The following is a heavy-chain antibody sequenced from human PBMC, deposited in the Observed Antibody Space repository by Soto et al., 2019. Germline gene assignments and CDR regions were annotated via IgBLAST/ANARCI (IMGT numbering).Heavy chain of an antibody. CDR3: AREAMTIWGFDP. CDR2: IYYSGST. D-gene: IGHD3-16*01. CDR1: GGSISSGGYY. V-gene: IGHV4-31*03. Sequence: QVQLQESGPGLVKPAQTLSLTCTVSGGSISSGGYYWSWIRQHPGKGLEWFGYIYYSGSTYYNPSLKSRVTISVDTSKNQFSLKLCSVTAADTAVYYCAREAMTIWGFDPWGQGTLVTVSS. J-gene: IGHJ5*02.